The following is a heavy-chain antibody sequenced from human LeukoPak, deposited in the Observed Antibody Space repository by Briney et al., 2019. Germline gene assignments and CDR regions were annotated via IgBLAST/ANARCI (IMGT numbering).Heavy chain of an antibody. D-gene: IGHD2-2*01. V-gene: IGHV4-34*01. CDR3: ARLPDIVVVPAAPDAFDI. J-gene: IGHJ3*02. Sequence: SETLSLTCAVYGGSFSGYYWSWIRQPPGKGLVWIGEINHSGSTNYNPSLKSRVTISVDTSKNQFSLKLSSVTAADTAVYYCARLPDIVVVPAAPDAFDIWGQGTMVTVSS. CDR1: GGSFSGYY. CDR2: INHSGST.